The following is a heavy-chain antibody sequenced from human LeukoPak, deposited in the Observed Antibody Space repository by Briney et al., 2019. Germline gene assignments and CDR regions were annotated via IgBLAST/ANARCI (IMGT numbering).Heavy chain of an antibody. J-gene: IGHJ3*02. CDR3: ARDTLSSWYQIDAFDI. CDR2: IKQDGGEK. D-gene: IGHD6-13*01. CDR1: GFTLSSYW. Sequence: GGSLRLSCAASGFTLSSYWMSWVRQAPGKGLERVANIKQDGGEKYYVDSVKGRFTISRDNAKNSLYLQMNSLRAEDTAIYYCARDTLSSWYQIDAFDIWGQGTMVTVSS. V-gene: IGHV3-7*01.